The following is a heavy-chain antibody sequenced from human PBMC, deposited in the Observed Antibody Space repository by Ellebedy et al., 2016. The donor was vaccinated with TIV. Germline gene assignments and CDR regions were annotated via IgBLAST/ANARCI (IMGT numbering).Heavy chain of an antibody. CDR1: GFTFRRFW. CDR3: VRDTVAVPDGNTFDF. Sequence: GESLKISCAASGFTFRRFWAGWIRQAPGKGLEWVAHMKYDEIERYYANSVKGRFTISRDNARNSLYLHMKSLRVDDTAVYYCVRDTVAVPDGNTFDFWGQGTMVSVS. J-gene: IGHJ3*01. D-gene: IGHD5-24*01. V-gene: IGHV3-7*04. CDR2: MKYDEIER.